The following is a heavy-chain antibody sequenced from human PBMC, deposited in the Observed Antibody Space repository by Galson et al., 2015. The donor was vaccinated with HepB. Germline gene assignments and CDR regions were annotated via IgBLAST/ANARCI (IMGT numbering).Heavy chain of an antibody. J-gene: IGHJ3*02. D-gene: IGHD6-6*01. CDR1: GFTFSSYS. CDR2: ISSSSSYI. Sequence: SLRLSCAASGFTFSSYSMNWVRQAPGKGLEWVSSISSSSSYIYYADSVKGRFTISRDNAKNSLYLQMNSLRAEDTAVYYCARDPSPYSSSSSAFDIWGQGTMVTVSS. CDR3: ARDPSPYSSSSSAFDI. V-gene: IGHV3-21*01.